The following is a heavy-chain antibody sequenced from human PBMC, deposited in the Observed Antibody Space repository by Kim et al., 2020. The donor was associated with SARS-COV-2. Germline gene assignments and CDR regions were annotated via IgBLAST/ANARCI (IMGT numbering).Heavy chain of an antibody. D-gene: IGHD3-3*01. CDR1: GFTFVNYN. CDR3: VRDLLEIRFLGYLLGDY. V-gene: IGHV3-21*01. Sequence: GGSLRLSCAASGFTFVNYNMNWVRQAPGKGLEWVSSISGDSDYIYYADSVKGRFTISRDNAKNSLHLQMHSLRAEDTAVYYCVRDLLEIRFLGYLLGDYWGQGTLVSVSS. CDR2: ISGDSDYI. J-gene: IGHJ4*02.